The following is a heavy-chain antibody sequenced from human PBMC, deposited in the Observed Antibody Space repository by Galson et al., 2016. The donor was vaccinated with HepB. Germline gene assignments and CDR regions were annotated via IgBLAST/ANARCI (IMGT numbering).Heavy chain of an antibody. J-gene: IGHJ6*04. Sequence: TLSLTCTVSGDSISSDGYYWSWIRQPAGKGLEWLGRIYTTGTTSYNPSLKSRIAVSLDTSKNQFSLTLTSVTAADTAVYFCTRADPYFYYGLDVWGKGTTVTVSS. V-gene: IGHV4-61*02. CDR1: GDSISSDGYY. CDR2: IYTTGTT. CDR3: TRADPYFYYGLDV.